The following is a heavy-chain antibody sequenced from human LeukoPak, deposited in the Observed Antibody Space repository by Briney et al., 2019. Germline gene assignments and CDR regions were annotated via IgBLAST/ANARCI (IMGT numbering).Heavy chain of an antibody. D-gene: IGHD2-8*01. Sequence: GESLKISCKGSGYSFTSYWIAWVRQMPGKGLEWKGIIYPGDSDTRYSPSFQSQVIISADKSISTAYLQWSSLKASDTAMYYCARLRLYGAFDIWGQGTMVTVSS. V-gene: IGHV5-51*01. CDR1: GYSFTSYW. CDR3: ARLRLYGAFDI. J-gene: IGHJ3*02. CDR2: IYPGDSDT.